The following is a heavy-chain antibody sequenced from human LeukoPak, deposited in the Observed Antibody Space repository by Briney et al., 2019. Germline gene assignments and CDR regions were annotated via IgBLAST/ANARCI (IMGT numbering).Heavy chain of an antibody. Sequence: PGGSLRLSCAASGFTFSDYYMSWIRQAPGKGLEWVSYISSSGSTIYYADSVKGRFTISRDNAKNSLYLQMNSLRAEDTAVYYCARDQGQWLVEDAFDIWGQGTMVTVSS. D-gene: IGHD6-19*01. CDR3: ARDQGQWLVEDAFDI. J-gene: IGHJ3*02. CDR2: ISSSGSTI. V-gene: IGHV3-11*04. CDR1: GFTFSDYY.